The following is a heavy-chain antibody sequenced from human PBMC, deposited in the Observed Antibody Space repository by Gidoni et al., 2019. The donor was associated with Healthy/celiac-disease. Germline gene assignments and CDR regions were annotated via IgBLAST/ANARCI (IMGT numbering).Heavy chain of an antibody. CDR3: TTDISVVVVAATPGGNWFDP. Sequence: EVQLVESGGGLVKPGGPRRLPGAASGVTLRNDWMSWVRPAPGKGLEWVGLIKSKTDGGTTDYAAPVNGRFTISRDESNNTLYLQMNSLKPEDTAVYYCTTDISVVVVAATPGGNWFDPWGQGTLVTVSS. CDR2: IKSKTDGGTT. J-gene: IGHJ5*02. D-gene: IGHD2-15*01. V-gene: IGHV3-15*01. CDR1: GVTLRNDW.